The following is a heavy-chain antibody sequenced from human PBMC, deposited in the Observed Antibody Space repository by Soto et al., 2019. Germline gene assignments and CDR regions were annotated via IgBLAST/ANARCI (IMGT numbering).Heavy chain of an antibody. V-gene: IGHV1-69*06. CDR2: IIPIFGTA. Sequence: SVKVSCKASGGTFSSYAISWVRQAPGQGLEWMGGIIPIFGTANYAQKFQGRVTITADKSTSTAYMELSSLRPEDTALYYCAKDMEANTIFGALEVWGQGTMVTVSS. CDR1: GGTFSSYA. J-gene: IGHJ3*01. CDR3: AKDMEANTIFGALEV. D-gene: IGHD3-3*01.